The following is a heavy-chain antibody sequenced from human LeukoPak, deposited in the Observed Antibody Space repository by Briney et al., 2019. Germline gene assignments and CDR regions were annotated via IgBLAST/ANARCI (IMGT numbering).Heavy chain of an antibody. D-gene: IGHD2-15*01. CDR3: ARDRGLRHCSGGSCYSFPYY. CDR1: GYTFTGYY. V-gene: IGHV1-2*02. CDR2: INPNRGVT. J-gene: IGHJ4*02. Sequence: GASVKVSCKASGYTFTGYYMHWVRQAPGHGLEWRGWINPNRGVTNYAQKIQGRVTMTRDTSISTAYMELSRLRSDDTAVYYCARDRGLRHCSGGSCYSFPYYWGQGTLVTVSS.